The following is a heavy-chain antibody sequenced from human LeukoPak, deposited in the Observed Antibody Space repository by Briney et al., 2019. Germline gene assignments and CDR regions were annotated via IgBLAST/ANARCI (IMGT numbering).Heavy chain of an antibody. CDR1: GFTFSVSA. CDR3: TRSGYDDAFDI. Sequence: GGSLKLSCAASGFTFSVSAMHCVRQASGKGLEWVGRIRSKADSYATAYAASVKGRFTISRDDSKNTAYLQMHSLQTEDTAVYYCTRSGYDDAFDIWGQGTMVTVSS. D-gene: IGHD5-12*01. CDR2: IRSKADSYAT. V-gene: IGHV3-73*01. J-gene: IGHJ3*02.